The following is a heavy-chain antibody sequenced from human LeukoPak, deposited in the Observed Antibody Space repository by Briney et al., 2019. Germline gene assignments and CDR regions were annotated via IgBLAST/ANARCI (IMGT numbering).Heavy chain of an antibody. CDR1: GGSISSGDYY. J-gene: IGHJ4*02. Sequence: KASETLSLTCTVSGGSISSGDYYWNWIRQPAGKGLEWIGRIYTSGSTNYNPSLKSRVTISVDTSKNQFSLRLSSVTAADTAVYYCARDSGAVEDTGVGFDYWGQGTLVTVSS. CDR3: ARDSGAVEDTGVGFDY. V-gene: IGHV4-61*02. D-gene: IGHD2-8*02. CDR2: IYTSGST.